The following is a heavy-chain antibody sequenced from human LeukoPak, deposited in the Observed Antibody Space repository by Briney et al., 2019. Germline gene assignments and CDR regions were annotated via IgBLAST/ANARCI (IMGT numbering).Heavy chain of an antibody. CDR2: IRNKGNSYTT. J-gene: IGHJ4*02. CDR3: TSGSDSGSYY. CDR1: GFTFSDHY. Sequence: GGSLRLSCAASGFTFSDHYMDWVRQAPGKGLEWVGRIRNKGNSYTTEYAASVRGRFTISRDDSENSVYLQMNSLKTEDTAVYHRTSGSDSGSYYWGQGTLVTVSS. D-gene: IGHD1-26*01. V-gene: IGHV3-72*01.